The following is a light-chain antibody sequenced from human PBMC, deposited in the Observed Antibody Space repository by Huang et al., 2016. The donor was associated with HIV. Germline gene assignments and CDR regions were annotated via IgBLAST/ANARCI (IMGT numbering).Light chain of an antibody. CDR2: DAS. V-gene: IGKV1-33*01. J-gene: IGKJ1*01. CDR3: QQYDSLPLT. CDR1: LDINNY. Sequence: DIQMTQSPSSLSASLGDKVTITCQASLDINNYLNWYQQKPGKAPKLLISDASDQETGVPSRFSGSRSGTDFTLTVSSLQAEDIGTYYCQQYDSLPLTFGQGTNVEI.